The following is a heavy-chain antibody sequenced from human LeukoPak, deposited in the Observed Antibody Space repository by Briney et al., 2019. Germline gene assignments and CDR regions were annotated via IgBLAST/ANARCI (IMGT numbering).Heavy chain of an antibody. CDR1: GFTFSSYA. Sequence: GGSLRLSCAASGFTFSSYAMSGVRQAPGRGREGASAISGRGVSTYYADSVKGRFTISRDNSKNTLYLQMNSLRAEDTAVYYCAKDLVRISYYYDSSGPAYWGQGTLVTVSS. D-gene: IGHD3-22*01. J-gene: IGHJ4*02. CDR2: ISGRGVST. V-gene: IGHV3-23*01. CDR3: AKDLVRISYYYDSSGPAY.